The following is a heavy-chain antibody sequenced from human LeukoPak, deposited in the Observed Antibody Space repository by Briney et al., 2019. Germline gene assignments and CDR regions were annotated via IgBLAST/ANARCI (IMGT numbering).Heavy chain of an antibody. J-gene: IGHJ4*02. Sequence: GESLRLSCAASGFTFSNHWMHWVRQVSGKGLGWVSRINTDGSDTSYADSVEGRFTISRDNARNTLYLQMNSLSPEDTAVYYCARNNWGIDDWGQGTLVTVSS. CDR2: INTDGSDT. D-gene: IGHD7-27*01. V-gene: IGHV3-74*01. CDR3: ARNNWGIDD. CDR1: GFTFSNHW.